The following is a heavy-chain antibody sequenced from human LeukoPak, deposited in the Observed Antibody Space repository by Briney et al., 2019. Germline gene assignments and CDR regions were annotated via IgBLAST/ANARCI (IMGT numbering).Heavy chain of an antibody. Sequence: GGSLRLSCAASGFTFSSYGMHWVRQAPGKGLEWVAVIWYDGSNKYYADSVKGRFTISRDNSKITLYLQMNSLRAEDTAVYYCARDHVGYYDFWSERDAFDIWGQGTMVTVSS. CDR2: IWYDGSNK. CDR1: GFTFSSYG. V-gene: IGHV3-33*01. D-gene: IGHD3-3*01. J-gene: IGHJ3*02. CDR3: ARDHVGYYDFWSERDAFDI.